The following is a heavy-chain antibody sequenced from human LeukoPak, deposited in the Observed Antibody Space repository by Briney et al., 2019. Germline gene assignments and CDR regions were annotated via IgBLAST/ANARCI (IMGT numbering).Heavy chain of an antibody. J-gene: IGHJ4*02. Sequence: GGSLRLSCAASGFTFSDYYMSWIRQPPGKGLEWVSYISSSSSYIYYADSVKGRFTIYRDNAKNSLYLQMNSLRAEDTAVYYCARGVYYYDSSGYPSHVDYWGQGTLVTVSS. CDR2: ISSSSSYI. CDR1: GFTFSDYY. V-gene: IGHV3-11*06. CDR3: ARGVYYYDSSGYPSHVDY. D-gene: IGHD3-22*01.